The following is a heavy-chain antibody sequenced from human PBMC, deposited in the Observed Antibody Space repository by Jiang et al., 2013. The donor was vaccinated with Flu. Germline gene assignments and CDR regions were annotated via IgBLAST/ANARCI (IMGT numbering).Heavy chain of an antibody. Sequence: KPTQTLTLTCTFSGFSLSVGGVGVGWIRQPPGKALEWLALIYWDGDKHYSPSLESRLTITKDTSKNQVFLTMTNMGPADTATYYCAHRLLDYDNIGYPFDYWGQGALVTVSS. CDR3: AHRLLDYDNIGYPFDY. D-gene: IGHD3-22*01. J-gene: IGHJ4*02. CDR2: IYWDGDK. V-gene: IGHV2-5*02. CDR1: GFSLSVGGVG.